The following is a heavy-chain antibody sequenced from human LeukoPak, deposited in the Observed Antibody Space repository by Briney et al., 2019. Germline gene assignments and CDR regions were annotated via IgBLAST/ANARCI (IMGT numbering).Heavy chain of an antibody. J-gene: IGHJ4*02. V-gene: IGHV4-59*01. CDR3: ARGPAYSGSYYYYFDY. Sequence: SETLSLTCTVSGGSISSYYWSWIRQPPGKGLEGIGYIYYSGSTNYNPSLKRRVTISVDTSKNQFSLKLSSVTAADTAVYYCARGPAYSGSYYYYFDYWGQGTLVTVSS. CDR1: GGSISSYY. D-gene: IGHD1-26*01. CDR2: IYYSGST.